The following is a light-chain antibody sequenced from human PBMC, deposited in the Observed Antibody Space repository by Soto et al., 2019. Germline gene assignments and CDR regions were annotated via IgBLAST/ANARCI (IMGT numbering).Light chain of an antibody. CDR1: QSISSW. CDR3: QHNMCYSEA. CDR2: DAS. Sequence: DTQGTQSPSFLSASVGDRVTITCRASQSISSWLAWYQQKPGKAPKLLIYDASSLESGVPSRFSGSGNGTEFTRTISSLQPDDFATYYCQHNMCYSEAFGQGTKVDSK. V-gene: IGKV1-5*01. J-gene: IGKJ1*01.